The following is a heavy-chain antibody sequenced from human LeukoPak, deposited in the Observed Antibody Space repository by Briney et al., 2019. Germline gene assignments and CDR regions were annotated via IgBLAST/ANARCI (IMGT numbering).Heavy chain of an antibody. Sequence: ASVKVSCKASGYTFTSYAMNWVRQAPGQGLEWMGWINTNTGNPTYAQGFTGRFVFSLDTSVSTAYLQMSSLKAEDTAVYYCARGPRGKYYYYGMDVWGQGTTVTVSS. J-gene: IGHJ6*02. CDR3: ARGPRGKYYYYGMDV. CDR2: INTNTGNP. CDR1: GYTFTSYA. V-gene: IGHV7-4-1*02. D-gene: IGHD3-16*01.